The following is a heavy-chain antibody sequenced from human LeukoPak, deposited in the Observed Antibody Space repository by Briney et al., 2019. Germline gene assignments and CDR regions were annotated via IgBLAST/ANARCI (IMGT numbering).Heavy chain of an antibody. V-gene: IGHV4-4*07. D-gene: IGHD4-17*01. CDR2: ISTSGST. CDR1: GDSISGFY. CDR3: ARGLPSYGDYVDYYFYMDV. J-gene: IGHJ6*03. Sequence: PSETLSLTCTVSGDSISGFYWSWIRQLAGKGLQWNGRISTSGSTNYNPSLKSRVTMSVDRSTNEFSLTVRSVTAADTALYYCARGLPSYGDYVDYYFYMDVWSKGTTVTVSS.